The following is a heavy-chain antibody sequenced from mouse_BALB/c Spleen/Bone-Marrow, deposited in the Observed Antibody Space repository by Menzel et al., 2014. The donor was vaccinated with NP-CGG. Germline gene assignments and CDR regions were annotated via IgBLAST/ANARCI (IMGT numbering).Heavy chain of an antibody. CDR1: GYSITSDYA. V-gene: IGHV3-2*02. J-gene: IGHJ3*01. Sequence: EVKLLESGPGLVKPSQSLSLTCTVTGYSITSDYAWNWIRQFPGNKLEWMGYISYSGSTSYNPSLKSRISITRDTSKYQFFLQLNSVTTEDTATYYCASPLLFAYWGQGTLVTVSA. D-gene: IGHD2-3*01. CDR3: ASPLLFAY. CDR2: ISYSGST.